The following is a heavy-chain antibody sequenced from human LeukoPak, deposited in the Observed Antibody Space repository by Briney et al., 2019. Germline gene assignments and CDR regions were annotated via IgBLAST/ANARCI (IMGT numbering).Heavy chain of an antibody. Sequence: GGSLRLSCAASGFTFSSYAMSWVRQAPGKGLEWVSAISGSGGSTYYADSEKGRFTISRDNSKNTLYLQMNSLRAEDTAVYYCARSRGGIAASPNWFDPWGQGTLVTVSS. V-gene: IGHV3-23*01. D-gene: IGHD6-13*01. J-gene: IGHJ5*02. CDR3: ARSRGGIAASPNWFDP. CDR1: GFTFSSYA. CDR2: ISGSGGST.